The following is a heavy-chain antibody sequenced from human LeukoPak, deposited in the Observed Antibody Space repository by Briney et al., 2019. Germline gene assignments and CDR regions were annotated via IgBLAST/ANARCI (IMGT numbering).Heavy chain of an antibody. CDR1: GGSISSYY. CDR2: IYYSGST. Sequence: SETLSLTCTVSGGSISSYYWSWIRQPPGKGLEWIGYIYYSGSTNHNPSLKSRVTISVDTSKNQFSLKLSSVTAADTAVYYCARLVSSGYYPFDYWGQGTVVTVSS. J-gene: IGHJ4*02. D-gene: IGHD3-22*01. CDR3: ARLVSSGYYPFDY. V-gene: IGHV4-59*08.